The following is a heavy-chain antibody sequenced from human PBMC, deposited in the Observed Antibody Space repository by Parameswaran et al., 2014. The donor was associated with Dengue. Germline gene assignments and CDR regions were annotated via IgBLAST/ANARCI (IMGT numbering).Heavy chain of an antibody. Sequence: VRQAPGKGLEWVSAISGSGGSTYYADSVKGRFTISRDNSKNTLYLQMNSLRAEDTAVYYCAKAQIVVVTDYFDYWGRGTLVTVSS. CDR3: AKAQIVVVTDYFDY. CDR2: ISGSGGST. V-gene: IGHV3-23*01. D-gene: IGHD2-21*02. J-gene: IGHJ4*02.